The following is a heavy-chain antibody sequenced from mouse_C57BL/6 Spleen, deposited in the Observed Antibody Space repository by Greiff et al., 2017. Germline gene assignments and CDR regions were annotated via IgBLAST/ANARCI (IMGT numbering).Heavy chain of an antibody. CDR2: IDPSDSDT. J-gene: IGHJ1*03. Sequence: VQLQQPGAELVKPGASVKLSCKASGYTFTSYWMQWVKQRPGQGLEWIGEIDPSDSDTNYNQKFKGKATLTVDTSSSTAYMQLSSLTSEDSAVYYCARAGGSRYFGGWGTGTTVTVAS. D-gene: IGHD1-1*01. CDR3: ARAGGSRYFGG. CDR1: GYTFTSYW. V-gene: IGHV1-50*01.